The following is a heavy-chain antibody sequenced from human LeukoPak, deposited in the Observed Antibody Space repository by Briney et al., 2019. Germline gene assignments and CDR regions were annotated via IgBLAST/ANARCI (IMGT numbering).Heavy chain of an antibody. CDR1: GGSISSYY. D-gene: IGHD5-18*01. CDR2: IYYSGRT. Sequence: SETLSLTCTVSGGSISSYYWSWIRQPPGKGLEWIGYIYYSGRTNYNPSLKSRVTISVDTSKNQFSLKLSSVTAADTAVYYCARLGGYSYGYIDYWGQGTLVTVSS. V-gene: IGHV4-59*08. J-gene: IGHJ4*02. CDR3: ARLGGYSYGYIDY.